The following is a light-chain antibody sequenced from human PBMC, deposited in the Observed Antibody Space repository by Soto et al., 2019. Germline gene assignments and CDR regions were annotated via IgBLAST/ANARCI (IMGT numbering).Light chain of an antibody. CDR3: RSYTSSSSLV. Sequence: QSALTQPDSVSGSPGQSITISCTGTSSDVGGYNYVSWYQQHPGKAPKLMIYDVSNRPSGVSNRFSGSKSGNTASLTISGLQAEYEADYYCRSYTSSSSLVFGGGTKLTVL. J-gene: IGLJ3*02. V-gene: IGLV2-14*01. CDR2: DVS. CDR1: SSDVGGYNY.